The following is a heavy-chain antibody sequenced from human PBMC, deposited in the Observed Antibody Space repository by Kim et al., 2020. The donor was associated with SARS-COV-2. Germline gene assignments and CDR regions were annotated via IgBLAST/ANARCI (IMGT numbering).Heavy chain of an antibody. CDR3: AEGRASNAAGGGTT. Sequence: GGSLRLSCVASGFTFSDYAMSWVRQAPGKWLEWVSAISATGGSTYYARSVKGRFTISRDQPRNTVYLQMNSLRDEDTAVYFCAEGRASNAAGGGTTGGQGTQVTVSS. D-gene: IGHD6-13*01. CDR1: GFTFSDYA. J-gene: IGHJ4*02. CDR2: ISATGGST. V-gene: IGHV3-23*01.